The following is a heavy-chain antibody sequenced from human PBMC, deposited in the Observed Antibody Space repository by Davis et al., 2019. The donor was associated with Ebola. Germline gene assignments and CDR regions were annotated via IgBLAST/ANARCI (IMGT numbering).Heavy chain of an antibody. CDR1: GYTFTGYY. Sequence: ASVKVSCKASGYTFTGYYMHWVRQAPGQGLEWMGWINPNSGGTNYAQKLQGRVTMTTDTSTSTAYMELRSLRSDDPAVYYCARDVTPIIVVEPAAINFCFDYWGQGTLVTVSS. CDR2: INPNSGGT. D-gene: IGHD2-2*02. V-gene: IGHV1-2*02. J-gene: IGHJ4*02. CDR3: ARDVTPIIVVEPAAINFCFDY.